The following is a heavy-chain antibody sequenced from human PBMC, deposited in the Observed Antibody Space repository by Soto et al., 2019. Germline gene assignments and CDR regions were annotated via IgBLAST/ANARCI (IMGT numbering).Heavy chain of an antibody. J-gene: IGHJ4*02. CDR2: ISVDGGTK. CDR1: RFPFRSYN. Sequence: GESLRLSCAASRFPFRSYNMYWVRQAPGKGLEWVALISVDGGTKNYADSVKCRFTVSRDNSENNLSLQMNSLRPEDTAVYFCAREWRFASYIAYWGQGPLVPVS. D-gene: IGHD2-21*01. CDR3: AREWRFASYIAY. V-gene: IGHV3-30-3*01.